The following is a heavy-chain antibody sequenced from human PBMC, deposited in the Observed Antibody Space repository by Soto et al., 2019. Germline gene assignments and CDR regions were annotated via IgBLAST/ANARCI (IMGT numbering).Heavy chain of an antibody. D-gene: IGHD1-26*01. Sequence: ASVKVSCKVSGYTLTELSMHWVRQAPGKGREWMGGFDPEDNEKIFAQKFQGRLAMTEDTPTDTAYMELSSLRFEDTAVYYCATYNDGGEQYSDNGMDVWGQGTTVTVSS. J-gene: IGHJ6*02. CDR2: FDPEDNEK. CDR1: GYTLTELS. V-gene: IGHV1-24*01. CDR3: ATYNDGGEQYSDNGMDV.